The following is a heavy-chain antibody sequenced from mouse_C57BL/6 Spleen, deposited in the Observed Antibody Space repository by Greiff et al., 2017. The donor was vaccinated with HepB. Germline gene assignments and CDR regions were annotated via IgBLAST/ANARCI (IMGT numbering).Heavy chain of an antibody. J-gene: IGHJ2*01. D-gene: IGHD2-2*01. CDR3: ARGGLRRSFFDY. CDR1: GYTFTSYW. CDR2: IDPSDSET. Sequence: QVQLQQPGAELVRPGSSVKLSCKASGYTFTSYWMHWVKQRPIQGLEWIGNIDPSDSETHYNQKFKDKATLTVDKSSSTAYMQLSSLTSEDSAVYYCARGGLRRSFFDYWGQGTTLTVSS. V-gene: IGHV1-52*01.